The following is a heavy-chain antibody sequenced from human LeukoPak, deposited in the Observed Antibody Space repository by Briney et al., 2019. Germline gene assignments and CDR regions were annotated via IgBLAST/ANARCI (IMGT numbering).Heavy chain of an antibody. CDR2: MYYSGST. CDR1: GGSISSGDYY. V-gene: IGHV4-30-4*01. Sequence: QTSQTLSLTCTVSGGSISSGDYYWSWIRQPPGKGLEWIAYMYYSGSTYYNPSLKSRVTMSADTSKNQLSLKLSSVTAADTAVYYCARPYYYGSRIDPWGQGILVTVSS. D-gene: IGHD3-22*01. J-gene: IGHJ5*02. CDR3: ARPYYYGSRIDP.